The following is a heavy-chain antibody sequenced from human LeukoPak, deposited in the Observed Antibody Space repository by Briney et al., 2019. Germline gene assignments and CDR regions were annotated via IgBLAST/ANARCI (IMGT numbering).Heavy chain of an antibody. CDR2: INHSGST. D-gene: IGHD3-22*01. V-gene: IGHV4-34*01. Sequence: PSETLSLTCAVYGGSFSGYYWSWIRQPPGKGLEWIGEINHSGSTNYNPSLKSRVTISVDTSKNQFSLKLSSVTAADTAVYYCARSHYYDSSGSHNNWFDPWGQGTLVTASS. CDR3: ARSHYYDSSGSHNNWFDP. CDR1: GGSFSGYY. J-gene: IGHJ5*02.